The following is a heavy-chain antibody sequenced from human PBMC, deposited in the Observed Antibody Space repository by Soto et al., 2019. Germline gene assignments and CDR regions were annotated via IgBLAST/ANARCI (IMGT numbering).Heavy chain of an antibody. D-gene: IGHD4-17*01. Sequence: QVQLVESGGGVVQAGRSLRLSCAVSGIFFSSYGMHGVRQAPGKGLEWVALISHDGSSMFYADSVRGRFTISRDNSRDIVFLQMSGLRPEDTALYYCMTTGSAAHSDYWGQGTLVTVSS. V-gene: IGHV3-30*03. CDR1: GIFFSSYG. J-gene: IGHJ4*02. CDR2: ISHDGSSM. CDR3: MTTGSAAHSDY.